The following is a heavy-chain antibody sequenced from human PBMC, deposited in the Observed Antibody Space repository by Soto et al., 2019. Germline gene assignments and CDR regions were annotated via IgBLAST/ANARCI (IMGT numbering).Heavy chain of an antibody. CDR1: GGTFSSYA. D-gene: IGHD6-6*01. CDR3: ARDSVVVGIAARPRWFDP. J-gene: IGHJ5*02. CDR2: IIPIVGTA. Sequence: QVQLVQSGAEVKKPGSSVKVSCKASGGTFSSYAISWVRQAPGQGLEWMGGIIPIVGTANYAQKFQGRVTITADESTSTAYMELSSLRSEDTAVYYCARDSVVVGIAARPRWFDPWGQGTLVTVSS. V-gene: IGHV1-69*12.